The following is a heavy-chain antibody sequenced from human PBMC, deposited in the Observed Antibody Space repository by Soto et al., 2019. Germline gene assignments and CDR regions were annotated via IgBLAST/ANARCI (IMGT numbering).Heavy chain of an antibody. V-gene: IGHV1-18*01. CDR2: ISAYNGNT. D-gene: IGHD3-3*01. Sequence: ASVKVSCKASGYTFTSYGISWVRQAPGQGLEWVGWISAYNGNTNYAQKLQGRVTMTTDTSTSTAYMELRSLRSDDTAVCYCARDPAKVTIFRARYYGMDVWGQVTKVTV. J-gene: IGHJ6*02. CDR1: GYTFTSYG. CDR3: ARDPAKVTIFRARYYGMDV.